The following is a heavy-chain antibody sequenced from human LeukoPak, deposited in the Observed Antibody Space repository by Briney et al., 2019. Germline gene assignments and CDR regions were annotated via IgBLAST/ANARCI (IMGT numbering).Heavy chain of an antibody. CDR2: INPSGGST. D-gene: IGHD2-15*01. J-gene: IGHJ4*02. V-gene: IGHV1-46*01. Sequence: ASVKVSCKASGYTFTSYYMHWVRQAPGQGLEWMGIINPSGGSTSYAQKFQGRVTMTRDTSTSTVYMELSSLRSEDTAVYYCARPRPHCSGGSCYSEYFDYWGQGTLDTVSS. CDR1: GYTFTSYY. CDR3: ARPRPHCSGGSCYSEYFDY.